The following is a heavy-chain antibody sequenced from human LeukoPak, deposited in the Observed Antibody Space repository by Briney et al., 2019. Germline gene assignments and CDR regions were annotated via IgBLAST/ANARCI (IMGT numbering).Heavy chain of an antibody. CDR1: GFTFSSYS. CDR2: ISSSSSYI. J-gene: IGHJ4*02. V-gene: IGHV3-21*01. D-gene: IGHD3-3*01. CDR3: ARGHYDFWSGYYGGSFDY. Sequence: PGRSLRLSCAASGFTFSSYSMNWVRQAPGKGLEWVSSISSSSSYIYYADSVKGRFTISRDNAKNSLYLQMNSLRAEDTAVYYCARGHYDFWSGYYGGSFDYWGQGTLVTVSS.